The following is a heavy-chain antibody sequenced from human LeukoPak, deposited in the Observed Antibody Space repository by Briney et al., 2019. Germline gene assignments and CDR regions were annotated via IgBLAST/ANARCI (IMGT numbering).Heavy chain of an antibody. CDR2: FDPEDGET. CDR1: GYTLTELS. V-gene: IGHV1-24*01. D-gene: IGHD5-24*01. CDR3: ARDRDGYNSLRFDP. J-gene: IGHJ5*02. Sequence: ASVKVSCKVSGYTLTELSMHWVRQAPGKGLEWMGGFDPEDGETIYAQKFQGRVTITADESTSTAYMELSSLRSEDTAVYYCARDRDGYNSLRFDPWGQGTLVTVSS.